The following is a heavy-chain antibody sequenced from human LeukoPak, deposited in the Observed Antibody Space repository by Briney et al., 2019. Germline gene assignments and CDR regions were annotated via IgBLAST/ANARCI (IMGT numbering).Heavy chain of an antibody. CDR2: IYHSGST. CDR3: ARATSITHAFDI. J-gene: IGHJ3*02. CDR1: GGSISSGGYS. D-gene: IGHD3-10*01. V-gene: IGHV4-30-2*01. Sequence: SETLSLTCAVSGGSISSGGYSWSWIRQPPGKGLEWIGYIYHSGSTYYNPSLKSRVTISVDTSKNQFSLKLSSVTAADTAVYYCARATSITHAFDIWGQGTMVTVSS.